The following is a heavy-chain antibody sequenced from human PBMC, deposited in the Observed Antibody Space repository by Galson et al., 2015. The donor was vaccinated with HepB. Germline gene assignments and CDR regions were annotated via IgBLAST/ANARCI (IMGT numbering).Heavy chain of an antibody. J-gene: IGHJ4*02. D-gene: IGHD3-3*01. Sequence: SVKVSCKATGYTFTTYKIQWVRQAPGQGLEWMGRISPSDGAVHYAQEFQGRVTMTRDTSTRTVYMDLSSLASEDTAVYYCAREKFFTYYFDYWGQGTLVTVSS. V-gene: IGHV1-46*01. CDR1: GYTFTTYK. CDR3: AREKFFTYYFDY. CDR2: ISPSDGAV.